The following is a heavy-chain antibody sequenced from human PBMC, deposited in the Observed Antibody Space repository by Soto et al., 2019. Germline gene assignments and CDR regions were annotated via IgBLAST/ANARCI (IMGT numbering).Heavy chain of an antibody. J-gene: IGHJ4*02. D-gene: IGHD2-15*01. CDR3: ASKLVGYCSGGSCYRGFFDY. Sequence: PSETLSLTCTVSGGSTSSGGYYWSWIRQHPGKGLEWIGYIYYSGSTYYNPSLKSRVTISVDTSKNQFSLKLSSVTAADTAVYYCASKLVGYCSGGSCYRGFFDYWGQGTLVTVSS. CDR2: IYYSGST. V-gene: IGHV4-31*03. CDR1: GGSTSSGGYY.